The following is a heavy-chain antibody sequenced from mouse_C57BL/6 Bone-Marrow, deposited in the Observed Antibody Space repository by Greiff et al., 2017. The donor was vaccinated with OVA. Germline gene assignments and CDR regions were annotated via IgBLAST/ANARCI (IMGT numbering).Heavy chain of an antibody. CDR2: IWPGGGT. CDR1: GFSLTSYA. J-gene: IGHJ3*01. Sequence: QVQLKESGPGLVAPSQSLSITCTVSGFSLTSYAISWVRQPPGKGLEWLGVIWPGGGTNYNSALNSRLSISKDNSKSQVFLKMNSLQTDDTARYYCARKPAYWGQGTLVTVAA. V-gene: IGHV2-9-1*01. CDR3: ARKPAY.